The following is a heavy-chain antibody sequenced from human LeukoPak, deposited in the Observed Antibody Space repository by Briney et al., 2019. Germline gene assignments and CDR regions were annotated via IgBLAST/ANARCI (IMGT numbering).Heavy chain of an antibody. CDR2: IKQDGSDK. CDR3: ARDHDGDAEYFDY. J-gene: IGHJ4*02. CDR1: GFNFRKSW. V-gene: IGHV3-7*04. D-gene: IGHD4-17*01. Sequence: PGGSLRLSCVASGFNFRKSWMTWVRQAPGKGLEWVANIKQDGSDKYYVDSVEGRFTISRDNAENSLYLQLNSLRADDTAVYYCARDHDGDAEYFDYWGQGTLVTVSS.